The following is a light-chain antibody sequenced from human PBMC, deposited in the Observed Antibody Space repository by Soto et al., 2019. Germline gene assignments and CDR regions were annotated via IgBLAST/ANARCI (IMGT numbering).Light chain of an antibody. CDR2: VNSDGSH. CDR3: QTWTAGVWV. Sequence: QLVLTQSPSASASLGASVKLTCTLSSGHSNYAIAWHQQEPEKGPRYLMKVNSDGSHSKGDGISDRFSGSSSGAERYLTISSLQSEDEAEYYCQTWTAGVWVFGGGTKLTVL. J-gene: IGLJ3*02. CDR1: SGHSNYA. V-gene: IGLV4-69*01.